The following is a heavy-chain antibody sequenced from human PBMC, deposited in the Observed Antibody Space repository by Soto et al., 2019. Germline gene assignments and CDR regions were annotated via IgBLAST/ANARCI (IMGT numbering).Heavy chain of an antibody. CDR2: IYHSGST. J-gene: IGHJ6*02. D-gene: IGHD3-10*01. CDR3: AREGLGGNYYGSRMDA. V-gene: IGHV4-4*02. Sequence: SETLSLTCAVSGGSISSSNWWSWVRQPPGKGLEWIGEIYHSGSTNYNPSLKSRVTISVDKSKNQFSLKLSSVTAADTAVYYCAREGLGGNYYGSRMDAWGQGTTVTVSS. CDR1: GGSISSSNW.